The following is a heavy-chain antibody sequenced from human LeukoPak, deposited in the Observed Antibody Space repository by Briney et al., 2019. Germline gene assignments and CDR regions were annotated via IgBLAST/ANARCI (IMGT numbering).Heavy chain of an antibody. CDR1: GGSFGDFY. Sequence: PSETLSLTCAVSGGSFGDFYWSWIRQPPGKGLEWIGEINHSGYTNYYPSLKSRVTISVDTSKNQFSLKLRSVTAADTAVYYCARPSYSSSSLGYWGQGTLVTVSS. CDR2: INHSGYT. D-gene: IGHD6-6*01. CDR3: ARPSYSSSSLGY. V-gene: IGHV4-34*01. J-gene: IGHJ4*02.